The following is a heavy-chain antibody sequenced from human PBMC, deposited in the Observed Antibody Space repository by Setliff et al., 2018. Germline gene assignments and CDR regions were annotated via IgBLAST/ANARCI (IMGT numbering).Heavy chain of an antibody. D-gene: IGHD3-16*01. Sequence: GASVKVSCKTSGYTFTDYYIHWVRQAPGEGLEWMGWLNPKNNDTSYAQKFLGRVTMTRDTSISAAYMELITLRSDDTAVYYCARDGISWLMWFDPWGQGTLVTVSS. CDR2: LNPKNNDT. J-gene: IGHJ5*02. CDR1: GYTFTDYY. CDR3: ARDGISWLMWFDP. V-gene: IGHV1-2*02.